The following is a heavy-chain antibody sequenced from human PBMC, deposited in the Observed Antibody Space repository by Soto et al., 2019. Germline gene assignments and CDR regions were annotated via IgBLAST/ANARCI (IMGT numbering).Heavy chain of an antibody. J-gene: IGHJ4*02. CDR3: ARDNRVLWFGEPYYFDY. Sequence: QVQLVQSGAEVKKPGASVKVSCKASGYTFTSYAMHWVRQAPGQRLEWMGWINAGNGNTKYSQKFQGRVTITRDTSASTAYMELSSLRSEDTAVYYCARDNRVLWFGEPYYFDYWGQGTLVTVSS. CDR2: INAGNGNT. D-gene: IGHD3-10*01. CDR1: GYTFTSYA. V-gene: IGHV1-3*01.